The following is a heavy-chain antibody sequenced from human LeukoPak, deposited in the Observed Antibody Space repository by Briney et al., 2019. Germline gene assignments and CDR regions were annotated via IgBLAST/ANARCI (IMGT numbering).Heavy chain of an antibody. Sequence: GGSLRLSCAASGFTVSSNYMSWVCQAPGKGLEWVSVIYSGGSTYYADSVKGRFTISRDNSKNTLYLQMNSLRAEDTAVYYCARRAGAYSHPYDYWGQGTLVTVSS. J-gene: IGHJ4*02. V-gene: IGHV3-66*04. D-gene: IGHD4/OR15-4a*01. CDR2: IYSGGST. CDR3: ARRAGAYSHPYDY. CDR1: GFTVSSNY.